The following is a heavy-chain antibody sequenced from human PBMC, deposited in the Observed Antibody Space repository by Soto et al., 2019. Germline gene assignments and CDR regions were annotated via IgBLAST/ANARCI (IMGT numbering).Heavy chain of an antibody. V-gene: IGHV4-34*01. CDR1: GGSFSGYY. J-gene: IGHJ6*02. CDR3: ARAQVGAGTRGYYYYYGMDV. Sequence: KSSETLSLTCAVYGGSFSGYYWSWIRQPPGKGLERIGEINHSGSTNYNPSLKSRVTISVDTSKNQFSLKLSSVTAADTAVYYCARAQVGAGTRGYYYYYGMDVWGQGTTVTVSS. CDR2: INHSGST. D-gene: IGHD1-26*01.